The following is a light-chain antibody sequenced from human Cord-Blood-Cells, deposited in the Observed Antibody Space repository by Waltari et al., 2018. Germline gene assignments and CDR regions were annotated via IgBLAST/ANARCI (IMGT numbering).Light chain of an antibody. CDR1: QSTSSY. Sequence: DLQMTQPPPSLASPVGDRVTITCRASQSTSSYLYWYQQKPGKAHKLLIYAASSLQSGVPSRFSGSGSGTDFTLTISSLQPEDFATYYCQQSYSTLMYTFGQGPSWRSN. V-gene: IGKV1-39*01. CDR3: QQSYSTLMYT. J-gene: IGKJ2*01. CDR2: AAS.